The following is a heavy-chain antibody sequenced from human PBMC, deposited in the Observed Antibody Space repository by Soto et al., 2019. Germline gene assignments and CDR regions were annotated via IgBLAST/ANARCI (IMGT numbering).Heavy chain of an antibody. CDR2: TYYRSKWYN. Sequence: SQTLSLTCAIAGDSVSSNSAAWNWIRQSPSRGLEWLGRTYYRSKWYNDYAVSVKSRITINPDTSKNQFSLQLNSVTPEDTAVYYCARNSSVWNYYYYGMDVWGQGTTVTVSS. D-gene: IGHD6-19*01. J-gene: IGHJ6*02. CDR1: GDSVSSNSAA. CDR3: ARNSSVWNYYYYGMDV. V-gene: IGHV6-1*01.